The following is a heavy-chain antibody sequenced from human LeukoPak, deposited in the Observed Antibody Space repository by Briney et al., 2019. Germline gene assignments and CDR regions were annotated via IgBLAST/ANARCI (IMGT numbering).Heavy chain of an antibody. CDR2: NSYSGST. J-gene: IGHJ2*01. V-gene: IGHV4-61*03. CDR3: ASLGEMMRGLASFDL. Sequence: SETPSLTCTVSGGSGSSGGYYWSWIRLPPGEGLGWMVYNSYSGSTNYNPSFKSRVTISLDTSKNHISLNWRSVTAADTAVYSCASLGEMMRGLASFDLWGRGTLVTVSS. D-gene: IGHD3-10*01. CDR1: GGSGSSGGYY.